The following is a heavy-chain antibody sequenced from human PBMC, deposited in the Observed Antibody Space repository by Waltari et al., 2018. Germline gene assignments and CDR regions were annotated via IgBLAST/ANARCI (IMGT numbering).Heavy chain of an antibody. D-gene: IGHD6-6*01. CDR3: ARNKAARYYYYGMDV. Sequence: QVQLQESGPGLVKPSETLSLTCAVSGYSISSGYYWGWIRQPPGKGLEWIGSIYHSGSTYYNPALKSRVTISVDTSKNQFSLKLSSVTAADTAVYYCARNKAARYYYYGMDVWGQGTTVTVSS. CDR1: GYSISSGYY. J-gene: IGHJ6*02. CDR2: IYHSGST. V-gene: IGHV4-38-2*01.